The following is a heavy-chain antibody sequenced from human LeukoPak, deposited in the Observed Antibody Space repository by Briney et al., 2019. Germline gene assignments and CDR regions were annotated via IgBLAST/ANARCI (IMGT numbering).Heavy chain of an antibody. CDR1: GGSISSYY. J-gene: IGHJ4*02. V-gene: IGHV4-59*07. CDR2: IYYSGST. CDR3: ARGGGYCSSTSCYHFDY. Sequence: SDTLSLTCTVSGGSISSYYWSWIRQPPGKGLEWIGYIYYSGSTNYNPSLKSRVTISVDPSKNQCSLKLSSVTAADTAVYYCARGGGYCSSTSCYHFDYWGQGTLVTVSS. D-gene: IGHD2-2*01.